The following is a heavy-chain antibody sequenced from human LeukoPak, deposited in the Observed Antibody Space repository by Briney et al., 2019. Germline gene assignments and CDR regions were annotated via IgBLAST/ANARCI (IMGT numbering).Heavy chain of an antibody. CDR3: AKHHDSSGGDY. Sequence: PGGSLRLSCAASGFTFSSYGMHWVRQAPGKGLEWVAVISYDGSNKYYADSVKGRFTISRDNPKNTLYLQMNSLRAEDTAVYYCAKHHDSSGGDYWGQGTLVTVSS. D-gene: IGHD3-22*01. CDR2: ISYDGSNK. V-gene: IGHV3-30*18. CDR1: GFTFSSYG. J-gene: IGHJ4*02.